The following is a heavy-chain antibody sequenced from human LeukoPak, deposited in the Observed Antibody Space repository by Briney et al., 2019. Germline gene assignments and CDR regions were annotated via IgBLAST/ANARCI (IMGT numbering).Heavy chain of an antibody. V-gene: IGHV3-30-3*01. Sequence: PGRSLRLSCAASGFTFSSYAMHWVRQAPGKGLEWVAVISYDGSNKYYADSVKGRFTISRDNSKNTLYLQMNCLRAEDTAVYYCARATRRDGSPYYLDHWGQGTLVTVSS. CDR2: ISYDGSNK. CDR1: GFTFSSYA. CDR3: ARATRRDGSPYYLDH. D-gene: IGHD5-24*01. J-gene: IGHJ4*02.